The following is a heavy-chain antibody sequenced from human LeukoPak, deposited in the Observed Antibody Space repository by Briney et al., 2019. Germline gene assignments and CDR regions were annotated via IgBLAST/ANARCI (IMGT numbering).Heavy chain of an antibody. CDR3: ARVLPIWSGSYFHTRHFDY. D-gene: IGHD1-26*01. Sequence: PSETLSLTCTVSGGSISSYYWSWIRQPPGKGLEWIGYIYYSGSTNYNPSLKSRVTISVDTSKNQFSLKLSSVTAADTAVYYCARVLPIWSGSYFHTRHFDYWGQGTLVTVSS. J-gene: IGHJ4*02. V-gene: IGHV4-59*01. CDR1: GGSISSYY. CDR2: IYYSGST.